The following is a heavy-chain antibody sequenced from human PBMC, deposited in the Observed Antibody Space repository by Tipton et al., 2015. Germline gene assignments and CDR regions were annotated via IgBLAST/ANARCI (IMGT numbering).Heavy chain of an antibody. D-gene: IGHD2-15*01. V-gene: IGHV4-31*03. CDR3: ARGRATRYGFDI. CDR2: IYYSGTT. J-gene: IGHJ3*02. CDR1: GGSITSGGYY. Sequence: TLSLTCTVSGGSITSGGYYWSWIRQHPGKGLKWIGDIYYSGTTYYDPSLKSRLNISVDTSKNQFSLKLSSVTAADTALYYCARGRATRYGFDIWGQGTMVTVSS.